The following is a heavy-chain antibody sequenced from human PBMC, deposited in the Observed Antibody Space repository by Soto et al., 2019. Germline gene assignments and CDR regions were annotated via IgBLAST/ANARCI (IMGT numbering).Heavy chain of an antibody. CDR1: GGSINSYY. CDR3: ARGGSSAWHNWFDP. V-gene: IGHV4-59*01. CDR2: IYYSGST. J-gene: IGHJ5*02. D-gene: IGHD6-25*01. Sequence: ASETLSLTCTVSGGSINSYYWSWLRQPPGKGLEWIGYIYYSGSTNYNPSLKSRVTISVDTSKNQFSLKLSSVSAADTAVYYCARGGSSAWHNWFDPWGQGTLVTVSS.